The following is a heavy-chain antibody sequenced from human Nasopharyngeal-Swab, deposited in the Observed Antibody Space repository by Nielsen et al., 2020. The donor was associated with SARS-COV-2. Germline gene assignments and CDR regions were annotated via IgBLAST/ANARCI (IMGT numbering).Heavy chain of an antibody. D-gene: IGHD1-26*01. J-gene: IGHJ4*02. CDR3: ARVWGATCLN. Sequence: WISQPPGKGPEWIGYIYYSGSTNYNPSLKSRVAISVDTSKNQFSLKLSSVTAADTAVYYCARVWGATCLNWGQGTLVTVSS. V-gene: IGHV4-59*01. CDR2: IYYSGST.